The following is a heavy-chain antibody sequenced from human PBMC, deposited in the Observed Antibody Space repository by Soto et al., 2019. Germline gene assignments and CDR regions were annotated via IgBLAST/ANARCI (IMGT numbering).Heavy chain of an antibody. CDR1: GFTFSSYS. J-gene: IGHJ4*02. Sequence: ESGGGLVQPGGSLRLSCAASGFTFSSYSMNWVRQAPGKGLEWVSYISSSSSTIYYADSVKGRFTISRDNAKNSLYLKMNSLRAEDTAVYYCARDVSGSGSYYLTHYDYWGQGTLVTVSS. D-gene: IGHD3-10*01. V-gene: IGHV3-48*01. CDR3: ARDVSGSGSYYLTHYDY. CDR2: ISSSSSTI.